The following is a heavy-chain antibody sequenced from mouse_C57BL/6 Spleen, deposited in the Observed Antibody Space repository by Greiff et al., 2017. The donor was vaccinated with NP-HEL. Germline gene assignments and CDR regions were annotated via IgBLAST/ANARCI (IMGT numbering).Heavy chain of an antibody. D-gene: IGHD2-4*01. CDR1: GYTFTSYW. J-gene: IGHJ2*01. CDR2: IYPSDSET. Sequence: QVQLQQPGAELVRPGSSVKLSCKASGYTFTSYWMDWVKQRPGQGLEWIGNIYPSDSETHYNQKFKDKATLTVDKSSSTAYMQLSSLTSEDSAVYYCARNGDYGRSFDYWGQGTTLTVSS. CDR3: ARNGDYGRSFDY. V-gene: IGHV1-61*01.